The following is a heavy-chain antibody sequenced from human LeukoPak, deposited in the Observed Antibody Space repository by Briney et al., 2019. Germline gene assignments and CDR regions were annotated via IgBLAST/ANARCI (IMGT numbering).Heavy chain of an antibody. J-gene: IGHJ6*04. V-gene: IGHV3-30*04. CDR3: ARDDIVVVPAAMERYYYYYYGMDV. Sequence: GSLRLSCAASRFTFSRYAMHWVRQAPGKGLEWVAVISYDGSNKYYADSVKGRFTISRDNSKNTLYLQMNSLRAEDTAVYYCARDDIVVVPAAMERYYYYYYGMDVWGKGTTVTVSS. D-gene: IGHD2-2*01. CDR1: RFTFSRYA. CDR2: ISYDGSNK.